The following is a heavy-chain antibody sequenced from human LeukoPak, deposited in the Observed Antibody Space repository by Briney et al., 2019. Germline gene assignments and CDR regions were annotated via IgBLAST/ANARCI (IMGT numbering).Heavy chain of an antibody. CDR3: ARRVQSPTPELPHWAFDI. CDR1: GASISSGSYY. J-gene: IGHJ3*02. V-gene: IGHV4-61*02. CDR2: FYISGST. Sequence: SQTLSLTCTVSGASISSGSYYWSWIRQPAGKGLEWIGRFYISGSTIYNPSLKSRVTMSVDTSKNQFSLKLSSVTAADTAVYYCARRVQSPTPELPHWAFDIWGQGTMVTVSS. D-gene: IGHD1-26*01.